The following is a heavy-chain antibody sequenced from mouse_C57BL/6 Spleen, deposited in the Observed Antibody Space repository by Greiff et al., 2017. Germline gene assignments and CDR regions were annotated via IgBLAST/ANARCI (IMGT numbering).Heavy chain of an antibody. CDR1: GFNIKDDY. D-gene: IGHD2-4*01. V-gene: IGHV14-4*01. J-gene: IGHJ1*03. Sequence: VQLQQSGAELVRPGASVKLSCTASGFNIKDDYMPWVKQRPEQGLEWIGWIDPDSGDTEYASKFQGKAPIPADPTSNTAYLQRSSLTSEDTAVYYCTRGGLRRRDWYFDVWGTGTTVTVSS. CDR3: TRGGLRRRDWYFDV. CDR2: IDPDSGDT.